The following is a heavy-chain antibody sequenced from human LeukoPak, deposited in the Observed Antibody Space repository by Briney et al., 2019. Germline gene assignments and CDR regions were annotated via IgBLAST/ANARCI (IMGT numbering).Heavy chain of an antibody. V-gene: IGHV4-59*08. D-gene: IGHD3-10*01. Sequence: SETLSLTCTVSGGFISNYYWSWIRQPLGKGLEWIGYIYYSGSTNYNPSLKSRVTISVDTSSNQFSLKLNSVTAADTAVYYCARRAYGSGSFNRYHFDYWGQGTLVAVSS. CDR3: ARRAYGSGSFNRYHFDY. CDR1: GGFISNYY. CDR2: IYYSGST. J-gene: IGHJ4*02.